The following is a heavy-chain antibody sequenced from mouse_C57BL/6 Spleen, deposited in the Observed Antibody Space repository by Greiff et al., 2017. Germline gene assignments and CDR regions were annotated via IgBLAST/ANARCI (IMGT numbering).Heavy chain of an antibody. V-gene: IGHV1-64*01. CDR1: GYTFTSYW. J-gene: IGHJ2*01. D-gene: IGHD4-1*01. CDR3: ARYWDVYYFDY. CDR2: IHPNSGST. Sequence: QVQLKQSGAELVKPGASVKLSCKASGYTFTSYWMHWVKQRPGQGLEWIGMIHPNSGSTNYNEKFKSKATLTVDKSSSTAYMQLSSLTSEDSAVYYCARYWDVYYFDYWGQGTTLTVSS.